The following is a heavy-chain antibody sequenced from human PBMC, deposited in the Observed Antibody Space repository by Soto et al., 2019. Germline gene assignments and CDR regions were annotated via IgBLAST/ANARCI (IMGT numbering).Heavy chain of an antibody. CDR1: GFTFSDYG. V-gene: IGHV3-23*01. Sequence: GGSLRLSCAASGFTFSDYGMAWVRQAPGKGLEWVSALSGSGGETYYADSVKGRFTVSRDNSRNTLYLQLNSLRGEDTAIYYCAKDFLQDWGHDYYYGMDVWGQGTTVTVSS. J-gene: IGHJ6*02. CDR3: AKDFLQDWGHDYYYGMDV. D-gene: IGHD7-27*01. CDR2: LSGSGGET.